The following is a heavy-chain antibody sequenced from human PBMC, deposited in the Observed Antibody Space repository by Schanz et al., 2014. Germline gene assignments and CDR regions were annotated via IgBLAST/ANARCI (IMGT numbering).Heavy chain of an antibody. CDR2: INSDGSTT. CDR1: GFTFADYY. V-gene: IGHV3-74*02. J-gene: IGHJ6*02. CDR3: ARPLGPNYYYYGLDV. Sequence: VQLLESGGGLFKPGGSLRLSCAGSGFTFADYYMTWIRQAPGKGLEWVSRINSDGSTTIYADSVKGRFTISRDNAKNTLYLQMNSLRAEDTAVYYCARPLGPNYYYYGLDVWGQGTTVTVSS.